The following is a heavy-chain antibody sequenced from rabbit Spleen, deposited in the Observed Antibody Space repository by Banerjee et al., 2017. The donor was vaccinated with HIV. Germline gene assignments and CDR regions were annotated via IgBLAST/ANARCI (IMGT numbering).Heavy chain of an antibody. CDR1: GFSLNSGYD. CDR2: IYAGSSDST. Sequence: QSLEESGGGLVQPEGSLTLTCKASGFSLNSGYDMCWVRQAPGKGLEWIASIYAGSSDSTYSATWAKGRFTISKTSSTTVDLKMTSLTAADTATYFCARDGAGGSYFNLWGPGTLVTVS. J-gene: IGHJ4*01. V-gene: IGHV1S40*01. D-gene: IGHD8-1*01. CDR3: ARDGAGGSYFNL.